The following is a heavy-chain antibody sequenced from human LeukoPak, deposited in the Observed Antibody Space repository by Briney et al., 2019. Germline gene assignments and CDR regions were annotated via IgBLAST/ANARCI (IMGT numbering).Heavy chain of an antibody. D-gene: IGHD6-19*01. Sequence: GGSLRLSCTASGFSVSTYPMAWVRQAPGKGLQWVSTITASGTDTFYADSVKGRFTISRDNSKNTLSLQMNSLRAEDTALYYCAKYSSGWVNDYWGQGTLVTVSS. J-gene: IGHJ4*02. CDR3: AKYSSGWVNDY. V-gene: IGHV3-23*01. CDR2: ITASGTDT. CDR1: GFSVSTYP.